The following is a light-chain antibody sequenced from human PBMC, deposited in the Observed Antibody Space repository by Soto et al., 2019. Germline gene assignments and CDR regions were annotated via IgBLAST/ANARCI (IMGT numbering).Light chain of an antibody. V-gene: IGKV3-15*01. CDR2: GAS. Sequence: EIVMTQSPDTLYVSPGEGATPSCRASQSVRTKLAWYQQKAGQAPRLLIYGASTRATGIPDRFSGSGSGTEFTLTISSLQSEDFAVYYCQQYNSWPPITFGQGTRLEIK. CDR3: QQYNSWPPIT. J-gene: IGKJ5*01. CDR1: QSVRTK.